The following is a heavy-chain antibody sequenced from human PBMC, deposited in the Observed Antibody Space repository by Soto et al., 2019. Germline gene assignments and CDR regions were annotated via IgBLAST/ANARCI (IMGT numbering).Heavy chain of an antibody. D-gene: IGHD6-6*01. CDR2: ISGSGGST. CDR1: GFTFSSYA. Sequence: PGGSLRLSCAASGFTFSSYAMSWVRRAPGKGLEWVSAISGSGGSTYYADSVKGRFTISRDNSKNTLYLQMNSLRAEDTAVYYCAKVFYSSSSGGFDYWGQGTLVTVPQ. V-gene: IGHV3-23*01. J-gene: IGHJ4*02. CDR3: AKVFYSSSSGGFDY.